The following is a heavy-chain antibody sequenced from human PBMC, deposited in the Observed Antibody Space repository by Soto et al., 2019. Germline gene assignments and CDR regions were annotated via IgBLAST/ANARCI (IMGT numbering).Heavy chain of an antibody. V-gene: IGHV4-34*01. J-gene: IGHJ4*02. Sequence: ETLSLTCAVYGGSFSGYYWSWICQPPGKGLEWIGEINHSGSTNYNPSLKSRVTISVDTSKNQFSLKLSSVTAADTAVYYCARGAQYSSSWYVGTDWGQGTLVTVSS. CDR2: INHSGST. CDR3: ARGAQYSSSWYVGTD. D-gene: IGHD6-13*01. CDR1: GGSFSGYY.